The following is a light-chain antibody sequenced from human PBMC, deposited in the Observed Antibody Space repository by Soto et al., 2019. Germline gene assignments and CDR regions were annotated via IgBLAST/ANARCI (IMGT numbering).Light chain of an antibody. CDR2: DVN. J-gene: IGLJ2*01. CDR1: PIDVGSYNF. Sequence: QSALTQPASVSGSPGQSITISGTGTPIDVGSYNFVPGYQHLPGKAPKLMIYDVNNRPSGVSNRFSGSKSGSTASLTISGLQAEDEAEYFCSSFSSASTLVVFGGGTKLTVL. CDR3: SSFSSASTLVV. V-gene: IGLV2-14*03.